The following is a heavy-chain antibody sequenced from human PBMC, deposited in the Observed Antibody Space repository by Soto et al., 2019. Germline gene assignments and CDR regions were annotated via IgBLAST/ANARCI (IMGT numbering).Heavy chain of an antibody. Sequence: QVHLVESGGGVVQPGRSLRLSCAATGFAFRTYGMHWVRRAPGKGLEWLAVISYDGCNKNHADSVQGRFTISRDNSKSNMSLQMDSLRVEDTAVYYCAREGGFNIQADYFYYGLNAGGRGTPVTV. D-gene: IGHD3-10*01. CDR1: GFAFRTYG. V-gene: IGHV3-30*19. J-gene: IGHJ1*01. CDR2: ISYDGCNK. CDR3: AREGGFNIQADYFYYGLNA.